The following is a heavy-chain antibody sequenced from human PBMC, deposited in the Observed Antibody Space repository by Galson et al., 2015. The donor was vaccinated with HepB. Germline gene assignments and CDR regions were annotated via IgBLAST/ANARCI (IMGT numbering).Heavy chain of an antibody. V-gene: IGHV3-9*01. J-gene: IGHJ4*02. Sequence: SLRLSCAASGVTHDDHGMHWVRQAPGKGLEWVSRISWNSDTIAYADSVKGRFTISRDNAKNSLYLQMNSLRVEDTALYYCAKSSSVFWNGYYSLDYWGQGTPVTVSS. CDR2: ISWNSDTI. CDR3: AKSSSVFWNGYYSLDY. D-gene: IGHD3-3*01. CDR1: GVTHDDHG.